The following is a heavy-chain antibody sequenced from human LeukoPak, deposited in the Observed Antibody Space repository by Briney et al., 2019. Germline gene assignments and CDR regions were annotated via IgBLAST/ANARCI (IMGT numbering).Heavy chain of an antibody. D-gene: IGHD4-17*01. Sequence: GGSLRLSCAASGFTFSSYEMNWVRQAPGKGLEWVSYISSSGSTIYYADSVKGRFTISRDNAKNSLYLQMNSPRAEDTAVYYCARANDYGDYDYWGQGTLVTVSS. V-gene: IGHV3-48*03. CDR3: ARANDYGDYDY. CDR1: GFTFSSYE. CDR2: ISSSGSTI. J-gene: IGHJ4*02.